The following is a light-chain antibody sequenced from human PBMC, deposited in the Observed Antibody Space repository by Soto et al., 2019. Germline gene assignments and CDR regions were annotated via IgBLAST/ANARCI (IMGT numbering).Light chain of an antibody. J-gene: IGKJ4*01. CDR3: QRYDDAPLT. Sequence: DIQMTQSPSSLSASVGDRVTMTCRASQDISNYLVWYQQQPGKVPKLLIYSASTLHSGVPSRFSGSGSGTDFTLTISSLQPEDVGTYYCQRYDDAPLTFGGGTKVEIE. CDR1: QDISNY. V-gene: IGKV1-27*01. CDR2: SAS.